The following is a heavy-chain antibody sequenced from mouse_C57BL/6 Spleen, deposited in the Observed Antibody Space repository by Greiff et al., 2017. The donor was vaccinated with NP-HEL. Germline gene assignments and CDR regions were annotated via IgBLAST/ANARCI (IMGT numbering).Heavy chain of an antibody. CDR3: ARSPLITTVVDYAMDY. Sequence: QVQLQQPGAELVKPGASVKLSCKASGYTFTSYWMHWVKQRPGQGLEWIGMIHPNSGSTNYNEKFKSKATLTVDKSSSTAYMQLSSLTSEDSAVYYCARSPLITTVVDYAMDYWGQGTSVTVSS. V-gene: IGHV1-64*01. CDR1: GYTFTSYW. CDR2: IHPNSGST. D-gene: IGHD1-1*01. J-gene: IGHJ4*01.